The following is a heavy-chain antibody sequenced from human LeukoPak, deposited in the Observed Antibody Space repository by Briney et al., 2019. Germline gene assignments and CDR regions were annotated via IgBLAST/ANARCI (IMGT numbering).Heavy chain of an antibody. J-gene: IGHJ4*02. CDR3: ARGIAGSKGLFDY. CDR2: TYYRSKWYN. Sequence: SQTLSLTCAISGDSVSSNSATWNWIRQPPSRGLEWLGRTYYRSKWYNDYAVSMKSRITINPDTSKKQFSLQLNSVTPEDTAVYYCARGIAGSKGLFDYWGQGTLVTVSS. CDR1: GDSVSSNSAT. V-gene: IGHV6-1*01.